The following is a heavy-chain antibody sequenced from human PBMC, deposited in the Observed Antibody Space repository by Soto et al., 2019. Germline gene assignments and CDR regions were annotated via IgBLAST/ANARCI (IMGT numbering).Heavy chain of an antibody. J-gene: IGHJ4*02. CDR1: GDSISSDY. CDR2: ISYSGTT. V-gene: IGHV4-59*01. CDR3: ARAPTLYYFDY. Sequence: SETLSLTCTVSGDSISSDYWSWIRQSPGKALEWIGYISYSGTTSYNPSLKSRVTISVDTSKKQFSLKVSSVTAADTAVYYCARAPTLYYFDYWGQGTLVTVSS.